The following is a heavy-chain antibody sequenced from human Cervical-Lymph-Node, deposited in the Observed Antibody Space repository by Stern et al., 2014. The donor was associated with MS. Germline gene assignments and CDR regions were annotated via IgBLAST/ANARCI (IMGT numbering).Heavy chain of an antibody. CDR2: LTWNSAAL. Sequence: EVQLVQSGGTLVQPGRSLRLSCAASGFNLDDYAMHWVRQAPGKGLEWVSSLTWNSAALGYADSVKGRFTISRDNAKNSLYLQMNSLTSEDTALYYCAKDIRFRGSHILGVDSWGRGTLVTVSS. J-gene: IGHJ4*02. V-gene: IGHV3-9*01. CDR1: GFNLDDYA. CDR3: AKDIRFRGSHILGVDS. D-gene: IGHD3-10*01.